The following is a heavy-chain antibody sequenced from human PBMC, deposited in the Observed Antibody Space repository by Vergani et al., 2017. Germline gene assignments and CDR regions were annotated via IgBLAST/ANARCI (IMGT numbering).Heavy chain of an antibody. V-gene: IGHV3-74*03. D-gene: IGHD2-2*01. CDR3: ARDSLGYCSSTSCYPGDYYYYYMDV. J-gene: IGHJ6*03. CDR2: IKSDGSIT. Sequence: DVHLAESGGGFFQPGGSLRLSCSASGFSFNSYWMHWVRQVPGKGLLWVSRIKSDGSITAYADSVKGRFTISRDNAQNTLYLQMNSLRAEDTAVYYCARDSLGYCSSTSCYPGDYYYYYMDVWGKGTTVTVS. CDR1: GFSFNSYW.